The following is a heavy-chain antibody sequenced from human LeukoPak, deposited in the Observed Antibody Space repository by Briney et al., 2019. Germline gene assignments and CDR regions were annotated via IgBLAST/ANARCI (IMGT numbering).Heavy chain of an antibody. CDR3: ARTYYDFWSGYYSSGDDDY. V-gene: IGHV1-2*02. D-gene: IGHD3-3*01. Sequence: ASVKVSCKASGYTFTGYYMHWVRQAPGQGLEWMGWINPNSGGTNYAQKFQGRVTMTRDTSISPAYMELSRLRSDDTAVYYCARTYYDFWSGYYSSGDDDYWGQGTLVTVSS. CDR2: INPNSGGT. J-gene: IGHJ4*02. CDR1: GYTFTGYY.